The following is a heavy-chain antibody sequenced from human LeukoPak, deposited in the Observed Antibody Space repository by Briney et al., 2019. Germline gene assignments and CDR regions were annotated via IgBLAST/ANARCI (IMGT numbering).Heavy chain of an antibody. CDR3: ARVSSGSYSS. J-gene: IGHJ4*02. V-gene: IGHV1-69*04. CDR2: IIPILGIA. CDR1: GGTFSSYA. D-gene: IGHD1-26*01. Sequence: GASVKVSCKASGGTFSSYAISWVRQAPGQGLEWMGRIIPILGIANYAQKFQGRVTTTADKSTSTAYMELSSLRSEDTAVYYCARVSSGSYSSWGQGTLVTVSS.